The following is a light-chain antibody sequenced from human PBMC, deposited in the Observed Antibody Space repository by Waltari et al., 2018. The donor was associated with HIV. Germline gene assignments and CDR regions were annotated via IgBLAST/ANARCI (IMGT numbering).Light chain of an antibody. V-gene: IGLV1-44*01. CDR2: SNN. CDR3: AAWDDSLNGWV. J-gene: IGLJ3*02. Sequence: QSVLTQPPSASGTPGQRVTISCSGSSSNIGSNTVSWYQQLPGTPPKLLIYSNNQRPSGVPDRFSGSKSGTSASLAISGLQSEDEADYYCAAWDDSLNGWVFGGGTKLTVL. CDR1: SSNIGSNT.